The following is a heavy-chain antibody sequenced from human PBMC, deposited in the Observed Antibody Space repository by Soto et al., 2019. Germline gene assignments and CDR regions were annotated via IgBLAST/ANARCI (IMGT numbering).Heavy chain of an antibody. CDR2: ISGSGGST. Sequence: LRLSCAAPGFTFSSYAMSWVRQAPGKGLEWVSAISGSGGSTYYADSVKGRFTISRDNSKNTLYLQMNSLRAEDTAVYYCAKDFWSGYTYYYGMDVWGQGTTVTVSS. D-gene: IGHD3-3*01. V-gene: IGHV3-23*01. CDR3: AKDFWSGYTYYYGMDV. CDR1: GFTFSSYA. J-gene: IGHJ6*02.